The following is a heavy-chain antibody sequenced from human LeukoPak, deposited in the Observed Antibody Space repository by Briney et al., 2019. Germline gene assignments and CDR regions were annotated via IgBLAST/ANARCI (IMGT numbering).Heavy chain of an antibody. CDR2: INHSGST. Sequence: SETLSLTCTVSGYSISSGYYWSWIRQPPGKGLEWIGEINHSGSTNYNPSLKSRVTISVDTSKNQFSLKLSSVTAADTAVYYCARGIKAPRYCSGGSCYFDYWGQGTLVTVSS. CDR1: GYSISSGYY. V-gene: IGHV4-38-2*02. J-gene: IGHJ4*02. D-gene: IGHD2-15*01. CDR3: ARGIKAPRYCSGGSCYFDY.